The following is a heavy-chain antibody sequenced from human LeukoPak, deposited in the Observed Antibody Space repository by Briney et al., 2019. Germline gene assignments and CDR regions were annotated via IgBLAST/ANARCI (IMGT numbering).Heavy chain of an antibody. J-gene: IGHJ4*02. CDR2: ISSSGSTI. Sequence: GGSLRLSCAASGFIFSDYSMNWVRQAPGKGLEWVSYISSSGSTIYYADSVKGRFTISRDNAKNSLYLQMNSLRDEDSAVYYCARDPHIAAAGTIFDYWGQGTLVTVSS. V-gene: IGHV3-48*02. CDR1: GFIFSDYS. D-gene: IGHD6-13*01. CDR3: ARDPHIAAAGTIFDY.